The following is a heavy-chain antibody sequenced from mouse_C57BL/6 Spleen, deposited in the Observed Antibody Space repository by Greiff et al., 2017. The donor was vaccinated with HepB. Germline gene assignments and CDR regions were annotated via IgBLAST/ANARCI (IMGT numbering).Heavy chain of an antibody. J-gene: IGHJ4*01. CDR1: GFTFSSYA. Sequence: EVMLVESGGGLVKPGGSLKLSCAASGFTFSSYAMSWVRQTPEKRLEWVATISDGGSYTYYPDNVKGRFTISRDNAKNNLYLQMSHLKSEDTAMYYCARGGITTVVAPYPMDYWGQGTSVTVSS. D-gene: IGHD1-1*01. CDR2: ISDGGSYT. V-gene: IGHV5-4*03. CDR3: ARGGITTVVAPYPMDY.